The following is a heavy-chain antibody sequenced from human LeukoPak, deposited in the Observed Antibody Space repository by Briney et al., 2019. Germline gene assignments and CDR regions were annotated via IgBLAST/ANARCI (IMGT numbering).Heavy chain of an antibody. CDR3: ARETIANWFDL. Sequence: ASVKVSCKASGYTFTNYYLHWVRQAPGQRLEWMGIINPSGGSTSYAQQFQGRVTMTRDTSTSTVSMELSSLRSEDTAVYYCARETIANWFDLWGQGTLVTVSS. V-gene: IGHV1-46*01. D-gene: IGHD6-13*01. CDR1: GYTFTNYY. J-gene: IGHJ5*02. CDR2: INPSGGST.